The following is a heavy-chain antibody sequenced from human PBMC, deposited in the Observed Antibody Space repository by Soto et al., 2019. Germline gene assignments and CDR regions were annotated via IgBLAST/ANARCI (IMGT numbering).Heavy chain of an antibody. CDR1: GGSISSSSYY. CDR3: ARRADFGDYDDY. V-gene: IGHV4-39*01. J-gene: IGHJ4*02. D-gene: IGHD4-17*01. Sequence: SETLSLTCTVSGGSISSSSYYWGWIRQPPGKGLDWIGSIYYSGSTHYNTSLKSRVTISVGTSKNQFSLKLSSVTAADTAVYYCARRADFGDYDDYWGQGTLVTVSS. CDR2: IYYSGST.